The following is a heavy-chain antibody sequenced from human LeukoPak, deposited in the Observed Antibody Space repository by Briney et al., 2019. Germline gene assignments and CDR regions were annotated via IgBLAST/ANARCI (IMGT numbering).Heavy chain of an antibody. CDR2: IYYSGST. D-gene: IGHD2-2*01. Sequence: SETLSLTCTVSGGSIRIYYWSWIRQSPGKGLEYIGHIYYSGSTNYSPSLKSRVTISVDTSKNQFSLNLSSVTAADTAVYYCARRGFCTSTSCYVFDHWGQGTLVTVSS. CDR1: GGSIRIYY. CDR3: ARRGFCTSTSCYVFDH. J-gene: IGHJ4*02. V-gene: IGHV4-59*08.